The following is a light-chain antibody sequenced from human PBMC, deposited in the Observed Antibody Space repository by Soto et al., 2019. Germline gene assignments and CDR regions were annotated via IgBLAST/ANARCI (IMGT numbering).Light chain of an antibody. J-gene: IGKJ1*01. Sequence: EFVLTQSPATLSLSPGERATLSCRASQTVSTSLAWYQQKPGRAPRLLIYGASTRASGVPARFSGSGSGTEFTLPISSLQSEDSAVYYCHQYNNWWTFGQGTKVDIK. CDR1: QTVSTS. CDR3: HQYNNWWT. CDR2: GAS. V-gene: IGKV3-15*01.